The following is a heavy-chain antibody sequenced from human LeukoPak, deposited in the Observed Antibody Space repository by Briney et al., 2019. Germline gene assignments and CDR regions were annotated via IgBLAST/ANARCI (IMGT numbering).Heavy chain of an antibody. J-gene: IGHJ4*02. V-gene: IGHV5-51*01. CDR2: IYPGDSDT. Sequence: GESLKISCKGSGYNFTSYWIAWVRQMPGKGLEWMGIIYPGDSDTRYSPSFQGQVTISADKSISTAYLQWSSLKASDTAMYYCARPYDSSGYYIDYWGQGTLVTVSS. CDR1: GYNFTSYW. D-gene: IGHD3-22*01. CDR3: ARPYDSSGYYIDY.